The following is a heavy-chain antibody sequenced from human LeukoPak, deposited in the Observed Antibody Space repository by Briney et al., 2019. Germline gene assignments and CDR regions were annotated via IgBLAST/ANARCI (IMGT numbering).Heavy chain of an antibody. J-gene: IGHJ4*02. Sequence: GGSLRLSCSASGLIFSSYAMHWVRQAPGKRLEYVSGISSNGGRTYYADSVTGRFTISRDNSKNTLYLQMSSLRNEDTAVYYCVKAQSTGWSPFHYWGQGTLVTVSS. CDR3: VKAQSTGWSPFHY. V-gene: IGHV3-64D*06. CDR1: GLIFSSYA. CDR2: ISSNGGRT. D-gene: IGHD3-9*01.